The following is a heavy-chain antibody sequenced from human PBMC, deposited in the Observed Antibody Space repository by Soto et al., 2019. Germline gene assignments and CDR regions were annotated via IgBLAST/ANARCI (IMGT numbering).Heavy chain of an antibody. V-gene: IGHV1-2*02. Sequence: VASVKVSCKSSGYAFTGYSIHWVRQAPGQGLEWMGWINPNSGDTNYAQKFQGRVTMTRDTSFSTAYMELSSLRSDDTAVYYCATRYSYFHFWGQGTLVTVSS. D-gene: IGHD5-18*01. J-gene: IGHJ4*02. CDR3: ATRYSYFHF. CDR2: INPNSGDT. CDR1: GYAFTGYS.